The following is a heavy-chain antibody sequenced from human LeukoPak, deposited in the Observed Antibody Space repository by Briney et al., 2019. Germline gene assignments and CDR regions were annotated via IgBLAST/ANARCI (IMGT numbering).Heavy chain of an antibody. Sequence: SETLSLTCSVSGASVSSDYWNWIRQSPGRGLEWIGYTHYRGAINYNPSLKSRLTMSVDASSNQVSLKLSSVTAADAAVYYCGRNLGSGSDHWGQGTLVTVSS. V-gene: IGHV4-59*02. CDR2: THYRGAI. CDR3: GRNLGSGSDH. D-gene: IGHD3-10*01. CDR1: GASVSSDY. J-gene: IGHJ4*02.